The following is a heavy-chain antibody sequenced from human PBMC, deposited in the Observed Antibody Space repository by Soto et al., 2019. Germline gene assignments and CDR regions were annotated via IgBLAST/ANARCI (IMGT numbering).Heavy chain of an antibody. D-gene: IGHD6-13*01. CDR1: GFTFSSYW. V-gene: IGHV3-74*01. CDR2: INSDGSTT. CDR3: ARGPPYSSPDY. Sequence: EVQLVDSGGGLVQPGGSLRLSCAASGFTFSSYWMHWVRQAPGKGLVWVSRINSDGSTTSYADSVKGRFTISRDNAKNTLYLQMNSLGAEDTAVYYCARGPPYSSPDYWGQGTLVTVSS. J-gene: IGHJ4*02.